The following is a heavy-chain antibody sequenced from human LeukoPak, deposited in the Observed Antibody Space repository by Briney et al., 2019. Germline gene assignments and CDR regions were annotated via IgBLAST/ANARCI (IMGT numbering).Heavy chain of an antibody. Sequence: QPGRSLRLSCAASGFTFSSYAMHWVRQAPGKGLEWVALISHDGSSEYYADSVKGRFTISRDSSKKTLYLQMNSLRPEDTALYYCAKDGLPYTSTRYYLNYWGQGTLVTVSS. CDR3: AKDGLPYTSTRYYLNY. CDR1: GFTFSSYA. D-gene: IGHD6-13*01. CDR2: ISHDGSSE. J-gene: IGHJ4*02. V-gene: IGHV3-30*18.